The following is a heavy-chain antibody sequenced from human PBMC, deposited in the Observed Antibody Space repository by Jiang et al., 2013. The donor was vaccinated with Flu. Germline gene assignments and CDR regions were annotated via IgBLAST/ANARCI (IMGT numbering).Heavy chain of an antibody. Sequence: FTFSSYSMNWVRQXPGKGLEWVSSISSSSSYIYYADSVKGRFTISRDNAKNSLYLQMNSLRAEDTAVYYCARDDATWGYYYYGMDVWGQGTTVTVSS. CDR1: FTFSSYS. CDR3: ARDDATWGYYYYGMDV. D-gene: IGHD7-27*01. J-gene: IGHJ6*02. CDR2: ISSSSSYI. V-gene: IGHV3-21*01.